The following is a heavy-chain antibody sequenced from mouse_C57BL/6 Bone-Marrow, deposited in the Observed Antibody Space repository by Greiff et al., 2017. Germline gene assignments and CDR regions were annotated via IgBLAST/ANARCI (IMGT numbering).Heavy chain of an antibody. CDR3: TTLSPVRQDFLSSY. D-gene: IGHD2-14*01. CDR1: GFNIKDDY. Sequence: EVKVVESGAELVRPGASVKLSCTASGFNIKDDYMHWVKQRPEQGLEWIGWIDPENGDTEYASKFQGKATITADTSSNTAYLQLSSLTSEDTAVYYCTTLSPVRQDFLSSYWGQGTLVTVSA. CDR2: IDPENGDT. V-gene: IGHV14-4*01. J-gene: IGHJ3*01.